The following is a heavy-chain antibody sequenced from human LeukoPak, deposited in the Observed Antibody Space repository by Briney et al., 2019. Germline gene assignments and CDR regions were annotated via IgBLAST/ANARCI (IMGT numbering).Heavy chain of an antibody. V-gene: IGHV3-74*01. J-gene: IGHJ4*02. D-gene: IGHD1/OR15-1a*01. Sequence: PGGSLRLSCTASGFAFFNHWMHWVRQAPGKGLVWVSRIDPDGSTTDYADSVKGRFTLSRDNAKNTLYLQMNSLRAEDTAVYYCVAYNWNNPDYWGQGTLVTVSS. CDR1: GFAFFNHW. CDR2: IDPDGSTT. CDR3: VAYNWNNPDY.